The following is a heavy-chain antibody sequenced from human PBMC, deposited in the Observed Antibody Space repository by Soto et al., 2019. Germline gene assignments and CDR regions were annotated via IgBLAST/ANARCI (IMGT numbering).Heavy chain of an antibody. CDR1: GYTFTGYY. J-gene: IGHJ4*02. V-gene: IGHV1-2*02. CDR3: AREGGHHHYFDY. Sequence: ASVKVSCKASGYTFTGYYMHWVRQAPGQGLEWMGWINPNSGGTNYAQKFQGRVTMTRDTSVSTAYMELSRLRSDDTAVYYCAREGGHHHYFDYWGQGTLVTVSS. CDR2: INPNSGGT. D-gene: IGHD2-15*01.